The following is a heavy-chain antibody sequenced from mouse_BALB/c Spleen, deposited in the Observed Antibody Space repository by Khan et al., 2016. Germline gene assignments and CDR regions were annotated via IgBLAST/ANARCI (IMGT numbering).Heavy chain of an antibody. V-gene: IGHV1-4*01. CDR2: INPGTGYS. Sequence: QVQLQQSGSELARPGASVKMSCKASGYTFTSYTIHWVKQRPGQGLDWIGYINPGTGYSSYNQNFKDKAILTAENSSNTIYMQLSSLTSEDSAVYYWTRNYDGFAYWDQGTLVTVSA. CDR1: GYTFTSYT. D-gene: IGHD1-1*01. J-gene: IGHJ3*01. CDR3: TRNYDGFAY.